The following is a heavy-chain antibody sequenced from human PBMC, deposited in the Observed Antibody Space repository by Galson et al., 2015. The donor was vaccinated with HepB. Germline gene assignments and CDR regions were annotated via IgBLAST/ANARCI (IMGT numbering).Heavy chain of an antibody. Sequence: SLRLSCAASGFTFSNYGMHWVRQAPGKGLGWVAVIWYDGSKKYYVDSVKGRFTISRDNSKNTLYLQMNSLKTEDTAVYYCTTNPPVTGIQVNCWGQGTLVTVPS. D-gene: IGHD4-11*01. J-gene: IGHJ4*02. CDR1: GFTFSNYG. CDR2: IWYDGSKK. V-gene: IGHV3-33*01. CDR3: TTNPPVTGIQVNC.